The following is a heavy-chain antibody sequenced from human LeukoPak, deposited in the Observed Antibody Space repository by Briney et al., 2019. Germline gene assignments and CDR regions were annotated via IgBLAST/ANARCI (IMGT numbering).Heavy chain of an antibody. CDR1: GGSISSYH. CDR2: VHYSGTT. CDR3: ARELGYCSGGTCYSAHAFDI. Sequence: PSETLSLTCTVSGGSISSYHWNWIRQPPGKGLEWIGYVHYSGTTKYNPPLKSRVTMSVDTSKNQISLRVNSVTAADTAVYYCARELGYCSGGTCYSAHAFDIWGQGTMVTVSS. D-gene: IGHD2-15*01. J-gene: IGHJ3*02. V-gene: IGHV4-59*01.